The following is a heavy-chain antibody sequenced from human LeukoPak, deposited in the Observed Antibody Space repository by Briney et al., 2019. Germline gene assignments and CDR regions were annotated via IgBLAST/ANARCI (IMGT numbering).Heavy chain of an antibody. D-gene: IGHD3-10*01. CDR3: ARETRGGDAFDI. Sequence: PGGSLRLSCAASGFTFSNYAMHWVRQAPGKGLEYVSDISSNGGSTYYANSVKGRFTISRDKSKNTVYLKMGSLRAEDMAVYYCARETRGGDAFDIWGQGTMVTVSS. J-gene: IGHJ3*02. CDR1: GFTFSNYA. CDR2: ISSNGGST. V-gene: IGHV3-64*01.